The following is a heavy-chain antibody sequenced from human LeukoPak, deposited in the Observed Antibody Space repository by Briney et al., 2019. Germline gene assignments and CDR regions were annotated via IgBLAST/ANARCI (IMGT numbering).Heavy chain of an antibody. Sequence: GGSLRLSCAASGFTFSSYSMNWVRQAPGKGLEWVSSISSSSSYIYYADSVTGRFTISRDNAKNSLYLQMNSLRAEDTAVYYCARRATTERGHSYGLDYWGQGTLVTVSS. D-gene: IGHD5-18*01. CDR1: GFTFSSYS. V-gene: IGHV3-21*01. CDR2: ISSSSSYI. CDR3: ARRATTERGHSYGLDY. J-gene: IGHJ4*02.